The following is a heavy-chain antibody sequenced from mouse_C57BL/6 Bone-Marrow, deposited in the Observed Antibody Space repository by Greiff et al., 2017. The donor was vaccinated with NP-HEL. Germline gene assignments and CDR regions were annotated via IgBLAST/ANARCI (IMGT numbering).Heavy chain of an antibody. Sequence: VQLQQSGAELAKPGASVTLSCKASGYPFTSYWMHWVKQRPGQGLEWIGYINPSSGYTKYNQKFKDKATLTADKSSSTAYMQLSSLTYEDSAVYYCARSYYSNYFDDWGKGTTLTVSS. J-gene: IGHJ2*01. CDR1: GYPFTSYW. CDR2: INPSSGYT. D-gene: IGHD2-5*01. V-gene: IGHV1-7*01. CDR3: ARSYYSNYFDD.